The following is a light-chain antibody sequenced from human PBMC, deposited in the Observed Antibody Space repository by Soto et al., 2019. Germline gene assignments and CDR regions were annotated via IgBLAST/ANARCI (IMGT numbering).Light chain of an antibody. CDR3: LLSYSGARV. V-gene: IGLV7-46*01. Sequence: QAVVTQEPSLTVSPGGTVTLTCGSRTGTVTSGHYPSWFHQKPGQAPRTLVYNTSDKHSWTPARFSGSLLGGKAALTLSGAQPEDEADFYCLLSYSGARVFGGGTKLTVL. CDR1: TGTVTSGHY. J-gene: IGLJ3*02. CDR2: NTS.